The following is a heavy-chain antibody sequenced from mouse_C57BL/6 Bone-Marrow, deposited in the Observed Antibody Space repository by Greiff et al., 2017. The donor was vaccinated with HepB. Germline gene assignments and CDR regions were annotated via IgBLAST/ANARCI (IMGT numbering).Heavy chain of an antibody. V-gene: IGHV1-82*01. Sequence: QVQLQQSGPELVKPGASVKISCKASGYAFSSSWMNWVKQRPGKGLEWIGRIYPGDGDTNYNGKFKGKATLTADKSSSTAYMQLSSLTSEDSAVYFWARHYYYGSRGAMDYWGQGTSVTVSS. CDR3: ARHYYYGSRGAMDY. CDR2: IYPGDGDT. D-gene: IGHD1-1*01. J-gene: IGHJ4*01. CDR1: GYAFSSSW.